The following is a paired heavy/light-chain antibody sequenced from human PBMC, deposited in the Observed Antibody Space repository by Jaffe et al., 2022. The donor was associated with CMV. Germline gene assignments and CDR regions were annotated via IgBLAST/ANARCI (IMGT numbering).Heavy chain of an antibody. Sequence: QVQLQESGPGLVKPSETLSLTCTVSGGSINNYYWSWVRQPPGKGLEWIGYIYYNGNTNYNPSLQSRVTISLDKSKNQVSLKLSSVTAADTAVYYCTREGVAAATGSFHYWGQGTLVTVSS. CDR1: GGSINNYY. CDR3: TREGVAAATGSFHY. D-gene: IGHD2-15*01. V-gene: IGHV4-59*01. CDR2: IYYNGNT. J-gene: IGHJ4*02.
Light chain of an antibody. CDR1: QSLSTW. J-gene: IGKJ1*01. V-gene: IGKV1-5*03. Sequence: DIQMTQSPSTLSASVGDRVTITCRASQSLSTWLAWYQQKRGKAPKLLIYKTSTLKSGVPPRFSGSGSGTEYTLTISSLQPDDSATYYCQQYTGSPWTFGQGTKVEI. CDR2: KTS. CDR3: QQYTGSPWT.